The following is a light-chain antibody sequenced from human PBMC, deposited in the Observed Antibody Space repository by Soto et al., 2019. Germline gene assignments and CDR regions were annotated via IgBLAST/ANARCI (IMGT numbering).Light chain of an antibody. J-gene: IGKJ5*01. V-gene: IGKV1-39*01. CDR1: ESIARH. CDR2: AAS. CDR3: QQTYSTLSIT. Sequence: DIQMTQSPSSLSASVGDRVTITCRASESIARHLNWYQQKPGKAPKLLIYAASSLQNGVPSRFXGGGSVTDFTLTINNLQPEDFATYYCQQTYSTLSITFGQGTRLEIK.